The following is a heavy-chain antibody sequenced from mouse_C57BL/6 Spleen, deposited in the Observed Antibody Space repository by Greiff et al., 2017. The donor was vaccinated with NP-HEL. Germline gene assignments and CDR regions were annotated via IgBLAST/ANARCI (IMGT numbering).Heavy chain of an antibody. CDR2: INPSNGGT. V-gene: IGHV1-53*01. CDR1: GYTFTSYW. D-gene: IGHD1-1*01. J-gene: IGHJ1*03. Sequence: QVQLKQPGTELVKPGASVKLSCKASGYTFTSYWMHWVKQRPGQGLEWIGNINPSNGGTNYNEKFKSKATLTVDKSSSTAYMQLSSLTSEDSAVYYCARALITTVVAWYFDVWGTGTTVTVSS. CDR3: ARALITTVVAWYFDV.